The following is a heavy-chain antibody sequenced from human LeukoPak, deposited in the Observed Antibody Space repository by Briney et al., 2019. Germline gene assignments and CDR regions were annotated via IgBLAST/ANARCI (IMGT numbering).Heavy chain of an antibody. J-gene: IGHJ5*02. D-gene: IGHD5-18*01. Sequence: GGSLRLSCAASGFTFSSYAMSWVRQAPGKGLEWVSAISGSGGSTYYADSVKGRFTISRDNSKNTLYLQMNSLRAEDTAVYYRAKDLEAVVQTQATWGQGTLVTVSS. V-gene: IGHV3-23*01. CDR2: ISGSGGST. CDR1: GFTFSSYA. CDR3: AKDLEAVVQTQAT.